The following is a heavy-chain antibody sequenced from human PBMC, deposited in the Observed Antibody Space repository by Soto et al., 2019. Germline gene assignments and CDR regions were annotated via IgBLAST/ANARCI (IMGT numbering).Heavy chain of an antibody. D-gene: IGHD6-19*01. CDR1: GFTFSSYS. CDR2: ISSSSSYI. J-gene: IGHJ4*02. CDR3: ARGRSIAVAGGGY. V-gene: IGHV3-21*01. Sequence: GGSLRLSCAASGFTFSSYSMNWVRQAPGKGLEWVSSISSSSSYIYYADSVKGRFTISRDNAKNSLYLQMNSLRAEDTAVYYCARGRSIAVAGGGYWGQGTLVTVSS.